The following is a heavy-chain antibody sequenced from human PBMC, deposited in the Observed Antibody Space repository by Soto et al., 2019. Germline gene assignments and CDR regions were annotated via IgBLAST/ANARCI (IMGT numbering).Heavy chain of an antibody. CDR3: ARGAATMVRGVNHYYYYYGMEV. J-gene: IGHJ6*02. CDR1: GGTFSSYA. CDR2: IIPIFGTA. Sequence: SVKVSCKASGGTFSSYAISWVRQAPGQGLEWMGGIIPIFGTANYAQKFQGRVTITADESTSTAYMELSSLRSEDTAVYYCARGAATMVRGVNHYYYYYGMEVWGQGTTVTVSS. D-gene: IGHD3-10*01. V-gene: IGHV1-69*13.